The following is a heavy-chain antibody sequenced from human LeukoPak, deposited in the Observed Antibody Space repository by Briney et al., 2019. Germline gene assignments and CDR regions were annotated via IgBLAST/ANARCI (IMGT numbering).Heavy chain of an antibody. CDR2: ISDSGGST. CDR1: GFTFTNYD. V-gene: IGHV3-23*01. J-gene: IGHJ5*02. Sequence: AGSLRTSCAATGFTFTNYDMSWDRQTPGKGPEWVSSISDSGGSTYYADSVKGRFTISRDNSKNTLYLQMTNLRAADTAVYYCAKDLSRAVAADWFDPWDQGSLVTVSS. CDR3: AKDLSRAVAADWFDP. D-gene: IGHD6-19*01.